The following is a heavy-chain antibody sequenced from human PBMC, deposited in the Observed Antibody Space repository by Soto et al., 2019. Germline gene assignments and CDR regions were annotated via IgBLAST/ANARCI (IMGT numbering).Heavy chain of an antibody. Sequence: QLQLQESGSGLVKPSQTLSLTYAVSGGSISSSGYSWSWIRQPPGKGLEWIGYIFHSGGTYYNPSPKSQITISVERNKNQFSLRLTSVTAADTAVYYCCRRNQITKFDYWGQGTLVTVSS. V-gene: IGHV4-30-2*01. CDR3: CRRNQITKFDY. D-gene: IGHD1-20*01. CDR2: IFHSGGT. J-gene: IGHJ4*02. CDR1: GGSISSSGYS.